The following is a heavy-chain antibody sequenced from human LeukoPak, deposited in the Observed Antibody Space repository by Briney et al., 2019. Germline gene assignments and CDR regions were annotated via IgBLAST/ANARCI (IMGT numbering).Heavy chain of an antibody. CDR3: VRDLDYFAMDS. J-gene: IGHJ4*02. CDR2: ISSSSSTI. V-gene: IGHV3-48*04. Sequence: PGGSLRLSCAASGFTFSSYSMNWVRQAPGKGLEWVSYISSSSSTIYYADSVKGRFTISRDNAKNSLFLQMNSLRVDDTAVYYCVRDLDYFAMDSWGQGTLVTVSS. CDR1: GFTFSSYS. D-gene: IGHD3-10*01.